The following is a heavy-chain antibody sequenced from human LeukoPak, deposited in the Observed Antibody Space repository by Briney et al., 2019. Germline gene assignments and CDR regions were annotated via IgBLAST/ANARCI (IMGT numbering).Heavy chain of an antibody. CDR3: ARGRAVAGY. CDR2: INTSGST. D-gene: IGHD6-19*01. CDR1: GGSISNYY. Sequence: SETLSLTCTVSGGSISNYYWSWIRQPAGKGLEWIGRINTSGSTNYNPSLKSRVTMSADTSKNQFSLQLSSVTATDTAVYYCARGRAVAGYWGQGTLVTVSS. V-gene: IGHV4-4*07. J-gene: IGHJ4*02.